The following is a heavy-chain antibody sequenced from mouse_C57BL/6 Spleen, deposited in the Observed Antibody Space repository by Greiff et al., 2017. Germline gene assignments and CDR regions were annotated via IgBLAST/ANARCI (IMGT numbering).Heavy chain of an antibody. CDR2: IDPDNGDT. V-gene: IGHV14-4*01. J-gene: IGHJ4*01. D-gene: IGHD1-1*01. CDR3: ARRNYVAHYYAMDY. CDR1: GFNIRDDY. Sequence: EVQLQQSGAELVRPGASVKLSCTASGFNIRDDYMHWVKQRPEQGLEWIGPIDPDNGDTQYASKFQGKATITVDKSSNTAYLQLSSLTSEDTAVCYCARRNYVAHYYAMDYWGQGTSVTVAS.